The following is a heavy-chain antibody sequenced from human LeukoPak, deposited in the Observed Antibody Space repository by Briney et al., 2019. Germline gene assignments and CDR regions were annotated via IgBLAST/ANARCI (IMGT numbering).Heavy chain of an antibody. J-gene: IGHJ4*02. V-gene: IGHV3-23*01. CDR1: GFTFSSYA. CDR3: ARAPRFFPPDY. CDR2: ISGSGGST. Sequence: PGGSLRLSCAASGFTFSSYAMSWVRQAPGKGLEWVSAISGSGGSTYYADSVKGRFTTSRDNAKNSLYLQMNSLRAEDTAVYYCARAPRFFPPDYWGQGTLVTVSS. D-gene: IGHD3-3*01.